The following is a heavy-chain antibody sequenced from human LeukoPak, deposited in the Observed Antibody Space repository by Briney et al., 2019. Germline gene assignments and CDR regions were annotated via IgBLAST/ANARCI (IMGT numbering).Heavy chain of an antibody. V-gene: IGHV3-23*01. Sequence: GGSLRLSCAASGFTLSSYAMSWVRQGPGKGLEWVSAISVSGNTYHADSVKGRFTISRDSSKNTLYLQMNSLRAGDAAVYYCASSSSWKYYFDYWGQGTLVTVSS. D-gene: IGHD6-13*01. CDR1: GFTLSSYA. J-gene: IGHJ4*02. CDR2: ISVSGNT. CDR3: ASSSSWKYYFDY.